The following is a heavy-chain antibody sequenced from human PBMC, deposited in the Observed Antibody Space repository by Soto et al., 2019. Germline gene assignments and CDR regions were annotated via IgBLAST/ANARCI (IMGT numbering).Heavy chain of an antibody. CDR1: GDSVSSNSAA. Sequence: SQTLSLTCAISGDSVSSNSAAWNWIRQSPSRGLEWLGRTYYRSKWYNDYAVSVKSRITINPDTSKNQFSLQLNSVTPEDTAVYYYASTYTQTTGETIFGVVINGSYYYGMDVWGQGTTVTVSS. D-gene: IGHD3-3*01. V-gene: IGHV6-1*01. CDR3: ASTYTQTTGETIFGVVINGSYYYGMDV. CDR2: TYYRSKWYN. J-gene: IGHJ6*02.